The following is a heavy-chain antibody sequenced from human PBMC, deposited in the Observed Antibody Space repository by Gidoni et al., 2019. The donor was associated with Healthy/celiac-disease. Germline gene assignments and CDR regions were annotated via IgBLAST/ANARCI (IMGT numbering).Heavy chain of an antibody. Sequence: QVQLVESGGGVVQPGRSLRLSCAASGFTFSSYAMHWVRQAPGKGLEWVAVISYDGSNKYYADSVKGRFTISRDNSKNTLYLQMNSLRAEDTAVYYCASRWLSSFDYWGQGTLVTVSS. CDR1: GFTFSSYA. V-gene: IGHV3-30*04. CDR2: ISYDGSNK. D-gene: IGHD3-22*01. CDR3: ASRWLSSFDY. J-gene: IGHJ4*02.